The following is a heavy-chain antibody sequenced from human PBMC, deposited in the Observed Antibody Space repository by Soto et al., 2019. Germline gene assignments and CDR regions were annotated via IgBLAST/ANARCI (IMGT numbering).Heavy chain of an antibody. CDR2: INPNSGGT. D-gene: IGHD2-2*01. V-gene: IGHV1-2*04. CDR3: ARVGYCSSTSCPDAKSDYYGMDV. Sequence: GASVKVSCKASGYTFAGYYMHWVRQAPGQGLEWMGWINPNSGGTNYAQKFQGWVTMTRDTSISTAYMELSRLRSDDTAVYYCARVGYCSSTSCPDAKSDYYGMDVWRKGTTVTVSS. J-gene: IGHJ6*04. CDR1: GYTFAGYY.